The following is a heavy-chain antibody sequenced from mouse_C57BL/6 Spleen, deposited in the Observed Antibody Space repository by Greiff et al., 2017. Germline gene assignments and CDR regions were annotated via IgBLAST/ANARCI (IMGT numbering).Heavy chain of an antibody. Sequence: EVQLKESGGGLVQPGGSLKLSCAASGFTFSDYYMYWVRQTPEKRLEWVAYISNGGGSTYYPDTVKGRFTISRDNAKNTLYLQMSRLKSEDTAMYYCARQGYYGSSGGFAYWGQGTLVTVSA. CDR1: GFTFSDYY. CDR3: ARQGYYGSSGGFAY. D-gene: IGHD1-1*01. CDR2: ISNGGGST. V-gene: IGHV5-12*01. J-gene: IGHJ3*01.